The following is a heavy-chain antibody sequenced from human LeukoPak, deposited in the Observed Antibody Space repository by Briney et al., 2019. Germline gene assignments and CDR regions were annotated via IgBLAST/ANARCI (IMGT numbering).Heavy chain of an antibody. CDR3: TKWLRFASALTPFDY. Sequence: GGSLRLSCAASGFTFDDHDMHWVREAPGKGVEWISLISWDVCTTYYADSVKVRFTISRDNSKNSVYLQMNSLRPEDTAIYYCTKWLRFASALTPFDYWGQGTLVTVSS. D-gene: IGHD6-13*01. J-gene: IGHJ4*02. V-gene: IGHV3-43D*03. CDR1: GFTFDDHD. CDR2: ISWDVCTT.